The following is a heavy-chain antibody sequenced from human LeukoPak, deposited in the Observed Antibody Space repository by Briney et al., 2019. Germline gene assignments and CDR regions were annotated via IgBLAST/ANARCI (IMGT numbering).Heavy chain of an antibody. D-gene: IGHD6-19*01. V-gene: IGHV4-59*01. CDR3: ARVAVDTFDY. J-gene: IGHJ4*02. CDR1: GGFISSYY. Sequence: SETLCLFCTVSGGFISSYYWSWIRQPPGKGLEWIGYIYHSGNTNYNPSLKSRVTISVDTSKNQFSLKLSSVTAADTAVYYCARVAVDTFDYWGQRTLVTVSS. CDR2: IYHSGNT.